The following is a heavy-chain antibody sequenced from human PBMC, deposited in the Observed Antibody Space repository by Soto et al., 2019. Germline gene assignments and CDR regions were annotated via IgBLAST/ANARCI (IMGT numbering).Heavy chain of an antibody. V-gene: IGHV1-2*04. Sequence: ASVKVSCKASGYTFTGYYMHWVRQAPGQGLEWMGWINPNRGGTNYAQKFQGWVTMTRDTSISTAYMELSRLRSDDTAVYYCARGWEESIYCSGGSCPDFDYWGQGTLVTVSS. J-gene: IGHJ4*02. CDR2: INPNRGGT. D-gene: IGHD2-15*01. CDR3: ARGWEESIYCSGGSCPDFDY. CDR1: GYTFTGYY.